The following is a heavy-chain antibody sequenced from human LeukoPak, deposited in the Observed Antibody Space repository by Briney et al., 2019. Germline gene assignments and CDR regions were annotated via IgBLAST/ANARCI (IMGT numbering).Heavy chain of an antibody. Sequence: PGGSLRLSCAASGFTFSSYAMTWVRQAPGKGLEWVSTISGSGGSTYYADSVKGRFTISRDNSKNTLYLQMNSLRAEDTAVYYCTKDRLTGYSFGYSYFDYWGQETLVTVSS. CDR1: GFTFSSYA. V-gene: IGHV3-23*01. J-gene: IGHJ4*02. CDR2: ISGSGGST. CDR3: TKDRLTGYSFGYSYFDY. D-gene: IGHD5-18*01.